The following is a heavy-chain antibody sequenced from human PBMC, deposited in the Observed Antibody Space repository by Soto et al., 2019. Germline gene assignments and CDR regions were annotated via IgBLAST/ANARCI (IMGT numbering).Heavy chain of an antibody. CDR1: GFTFRNYG. CDR3: ARDSVWTFDY. J-gene: IGHJ4*02. V-gene: IGHV3-33*01. D-gene: IGHD2-21*01. Sequence: VQLVESGGGVVQPGTSLRLSCAASGFTFRNYGMHWVRQAPGKGLEWVAIIRYDENNKYYADSVKGRFTISRDNSKNTLYLQMNSRRAEDTAVYYCARDSVWTFDYWGQGTLVTVSS. CDR2: IRYDENNK.